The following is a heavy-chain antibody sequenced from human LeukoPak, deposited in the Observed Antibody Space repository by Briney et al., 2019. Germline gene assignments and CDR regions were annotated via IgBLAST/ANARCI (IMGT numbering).Heavy chain of an antibody. J-gene: IGHJ5*02. Sequence: ASVKVSCKASGYAFTDYYLHWVRQAPRQGLEWMGWISPNSGTTYYSQKFQGRVTMTSDTSISTAYMELSSLRLDDTAVYYCARDRDCSGGSCHIWFDPWGQGTLVTVSS. V-gene: IGHV1-2*02. CDR3: ARDRDCSGGSCHIWFDP. CDR1: GYAFTDYY. D-gene: IGHD2-15*01. CDR2: ISPNSGTT.